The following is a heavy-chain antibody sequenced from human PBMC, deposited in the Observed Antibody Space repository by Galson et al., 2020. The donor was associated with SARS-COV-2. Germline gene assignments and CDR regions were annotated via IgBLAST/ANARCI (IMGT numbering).Heavy chain of an antibody. Sequence: GESLKICCTASGFTFSGSAMHWVRQASGKGLEWVGRIRSKANSSATAYAASVKGRFTISRDDSKNTAYLQMNSLKTEDTAVYYCTRLQHWGQGTLVTVSS. CDR2: IRSKANSSAT. V-gene: IGHV3-73*01. J-gene: IGHJ1*01. CDR3: TRLQH. CDR1: GFTFSGSA.